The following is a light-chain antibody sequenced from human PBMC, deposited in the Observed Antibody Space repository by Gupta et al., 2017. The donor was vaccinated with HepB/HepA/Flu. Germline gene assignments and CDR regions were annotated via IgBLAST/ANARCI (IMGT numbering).Light chain of an antibody. CDR3: QQYGSSRA. V-gene: IGKV3-20*01. J-gene: IGKJ3*01. CDR2: GAS. CDR1: QSVSSSY. Sequence: DIVLTQSPGTLSLSPGERATLSCRASQSVSSSYLAWYQQKPGQAPRLLIYGASSRATGIPDRFSGSGSGTDFTLTISRLEPEDCAVYYCQQYGSSRAFGPGTKVDIK.